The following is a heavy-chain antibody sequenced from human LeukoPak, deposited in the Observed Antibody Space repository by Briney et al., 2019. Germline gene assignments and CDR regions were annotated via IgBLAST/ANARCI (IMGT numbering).Heavy chain of an antibody. CDR1: GFTFSNYA. Sequence: PGGSLRLYCAGSGFTFSNYAMIRVRQAPGQGLEWVSAITGTGGGTFYTDSVKGRYISSRDNSKNTLYLQMNSLRAEDTAVYYCAKWGGDSSGWYEFDDWGQGTLVTVSS. J-gene: IGHJ4*02. D-gene: IGHD6-19*01. CDR2: ITGTGGGT. CDR3: AKWGGDSSGWYEFDD. V-gene: IGHV3-23*01.